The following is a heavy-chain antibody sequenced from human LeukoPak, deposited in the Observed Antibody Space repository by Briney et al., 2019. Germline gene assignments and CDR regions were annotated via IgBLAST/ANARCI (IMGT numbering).Heavy chain of an antibody. CDR1: GFTFSSYA. D-gene: IGHD3-9*01. J-gene: IGHJ4*02. CDR2: ISGSGGST. CDR3: AKPDYDILTGYYTAFDY. Sequence: PGGSLRLSCAASGFTFSSYAMSWVRQAPGKGLEWVSAISGSGGSTYYADSVEGRFTISRDNSKNTLYLQMNSLRAEDTAVYYCAKPDYDILTGYYTAFDYWGQGTLVTVSS. V-gene: IGHV3-23*01.